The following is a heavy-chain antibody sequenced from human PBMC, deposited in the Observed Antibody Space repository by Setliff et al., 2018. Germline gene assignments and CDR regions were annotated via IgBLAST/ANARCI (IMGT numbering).Heavy chain of an antibody. D-gene: IGHD1-26*01. Sequence: GESLKISCKGSGYSFTDYWIAWVRQTPGKGLEWMGTIYPGNADTRYSPSFQGRFTISRDNAKNSLYLQMNSLRAEDTALYYCAREVGATSWYFDLWGRGTLVTVSS. CDR1: GYSFTDYW. V-gene: IGHV5-51*01. CDR2: IYPGNADT. CDR3: AREVGATSWYFDL. J-gene: IGHJ2*01.